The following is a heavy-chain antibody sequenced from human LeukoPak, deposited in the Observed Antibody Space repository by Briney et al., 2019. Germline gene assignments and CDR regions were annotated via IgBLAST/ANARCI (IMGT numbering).Heavy chain of an antibody. CDR3: VRVTQDQYYFDY. V-gene: IGHV3-30*03. J-gene: IGHJ4*02. Sequence: GGSLRLSCAASGFTFSSYGMHWVRQAPGKGLEWVAIISYDESNKYYADSVKGRFTISRDNSKNTLYLQMNSLRAEDTAVYYCVRVTQDQYYFDYWGQGTLVTVSS. CDR2: ISYDESNK. CDR1: GFTFSSYG. D-gene: IGHD5-18*01.